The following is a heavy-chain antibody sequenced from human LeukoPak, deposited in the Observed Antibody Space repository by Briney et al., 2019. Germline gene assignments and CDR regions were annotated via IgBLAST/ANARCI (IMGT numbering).Heavy chain of an antibody. D-gene: IGHD3-10*01. Sequence: PGGSLRLSCAASGFTFSTYWMSWVRQAPGKGLEWVANIKQDGSEKYYVDSVKGRFTISRDNARNSLYLQMNSLRAEDTAVYYCAKSNGYGLVDIWGQGTMVTVSS. CDR2: IKQDGSEK. J-gene: IGHJ3*02. V-gene: IGHV3-7*03. CDR1: GFTFSTYW. CDR3: AKSNGYGLVDI.